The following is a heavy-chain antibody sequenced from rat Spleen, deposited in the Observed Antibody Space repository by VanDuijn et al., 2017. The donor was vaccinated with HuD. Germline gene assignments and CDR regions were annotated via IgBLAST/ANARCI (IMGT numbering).Heavy chain of an antibody. CDR2: FSYDGSNT. Sequence: EVQLVESGGGLVQPGRSLKLSCAASGFTFSDYYMAWVRQAPTKGLEWVATFSYDGSNTYYRDPVKGRFTISRDNAKSTLFLEMDSLRSEDTATYYCARPTEGIAWFAYWGQGTLVTVSS. J-gene: IGHJ3*01. V-gene: IGHV5-29*01. D-gene: IGHD1-11*01. CDR3: ARPTEGIAWFAY. CDR1: GFTFSDYY.